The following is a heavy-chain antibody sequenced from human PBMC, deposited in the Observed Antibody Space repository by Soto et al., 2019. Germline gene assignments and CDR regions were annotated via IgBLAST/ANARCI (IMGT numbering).Heavy chain of an antibody. CDR3: ARDSYHDFWSGYSYYYMDV. Sequence: GASVKVSCKGSGYTFTSYAMHWVRQAPGQRLEWMGWINAGNGNTKYSQKFQGRVTITRDTSASTAYMELSSLRSEDTAVYYCARDSYHDFWSGYSYYYMDVWGKGTTVTVSS. CDR1: GYTFTSYA. D-gene: IGHD3-3*01. J-gene: IGHJ6*03. V-gene: IGHV1-3*01. CDR2: INAGNGNT.